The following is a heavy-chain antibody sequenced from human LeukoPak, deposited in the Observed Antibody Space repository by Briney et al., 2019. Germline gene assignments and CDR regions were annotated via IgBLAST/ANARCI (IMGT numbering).Heavy chain of an antibody. D-gene: IGHD5-18*01. V-gene: IGHV4-59*01. CDR3: ARAGLDTAMATAWTMDY. CDR1: GGSISSYY. CDR2: IYYSGST. J-gene: IGHJ4*02. Sequence: SETLSLTCAVSGGSISSYYWSWIRQPPGEGLQWIGYIYYSGSTNYNPSLKSRVTTSVDTSKNQFSLKLSSVTAADTAVYYCARAGLDTAMATAWTMDYWGQGTLVTVSS.